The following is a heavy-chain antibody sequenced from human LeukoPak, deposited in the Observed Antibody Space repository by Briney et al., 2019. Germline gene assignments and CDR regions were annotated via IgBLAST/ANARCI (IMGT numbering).Heavy chain of an antibody. D-gene: IGHD4-17*01. CDR2: IYTSGST. V-gene: IGHV4-61*02. Sequence: SETLSLTCTVSGGSISSGSYYWSWIRQPAGKGLEWIGRIYTSGSTNYNPSLKSRVTISVDTSKNQFSLKLSSVTAADTAVYYCARDLGDYGDFDYWGQGTLVTVSS. CDR3: ARDLGDYGDFDY. CDR1: GGSISSGSYY. J-gene: IGHJ4*02.